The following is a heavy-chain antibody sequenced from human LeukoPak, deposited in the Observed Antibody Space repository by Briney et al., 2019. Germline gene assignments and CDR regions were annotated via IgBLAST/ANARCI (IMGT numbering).Heavy chain of an antibody. Sequence: GGSLRLSCAASGFSFSRYSMNWVRQAPGKGLEWVSYIGSVTDGITHYAESVRGRFTISRDNAKNSLYLQMNSLRAEDTAVYYCAKDRLYSYGPVPGYGMDVWGQGTTVTVSS. D-gene: IGHD5-18*01. CDR3: AKDRLYSYGPVPGYGMDV. V-gene: IGHV3-48*04. CDR1: GFSFSRYS. J-gene: IGHJ6*02. CDR2: IGSVTDGIT.